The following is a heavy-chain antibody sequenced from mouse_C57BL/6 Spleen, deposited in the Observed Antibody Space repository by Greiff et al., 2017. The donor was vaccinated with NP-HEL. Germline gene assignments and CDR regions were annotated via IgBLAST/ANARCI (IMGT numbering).Heavy chain of an antibody. D-gene: IGHD3-2*02. CDR2: IDPSDSYT. Sequence: QVQLQQPGAELVMPGASVKLSCKASGYTFTSYWMHWVKQRPGQGLEWIGEIDPSDSYTNYNQKFKGKSTLTVDKSSSTAYMQLSSLTPEDSAVYYCARISGYVDYWGQGTTLTVSS. V-gene: IGHV1-69*01. CDR1: GYTFTSYW. J-gene: IGHJ2*01. CDR3: ARISGYVDY.